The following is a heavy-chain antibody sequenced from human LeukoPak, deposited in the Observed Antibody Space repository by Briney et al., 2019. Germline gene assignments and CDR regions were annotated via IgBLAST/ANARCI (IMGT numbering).Heavy chain of an antibody. CDR3: ARWKMELQRNAFDF. CDR2: INQDGSEE. D-gene: IGHD1-26*01. J-gene: IGHJ3*01. CDR1: GFTFRTYW. V-gene: IGHV3-7*01. Sequence: GGSLRLSCAASGFTFRTYWMSWIRQAPGKGPEWEADINQDGSEEYYVQSVRGRFTVSRDNAQNAVFLQMTNLRADDTAVYYCARWKMELQRNAFDFWGQGTVVTVSS.